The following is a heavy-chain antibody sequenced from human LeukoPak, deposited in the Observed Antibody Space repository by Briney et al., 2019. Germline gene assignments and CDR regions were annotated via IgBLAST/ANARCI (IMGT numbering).Heavy chain of an antibody. CDR2: INHSGST. D-gene: IGHD5-18*01. J-gene: IGHJ4*02. Sequence: SETLSLTCAVYGGSFSGYYWSWIRQPPRKGLEWIGEINHSGSTNYNPSLKSRVTISVDTSKNQFSLKLSSVTAADTAVYYCARGADTAMVIFDYWGQGTLVTVSS. CDR3: ARGADTAMVIFDY. V-gene: IGHV4-34*01. CDR1: GGSFSGYY.